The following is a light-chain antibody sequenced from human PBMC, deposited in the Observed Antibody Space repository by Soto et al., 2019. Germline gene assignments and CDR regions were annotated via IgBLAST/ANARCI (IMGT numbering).Light chain of an antibody. CDR3: QQSYSAPRT. J-gene: IGKJ1*01. V-gene: IGKV1-39*01. Sequence: DIQLTQSPSFLSASLGDRVTITCRASQGIGSYLAWYQQKPGKAPELLIYAASSLQSGVPSRFSGSGSGTDFTLTINSLQPEDFATYYCQQSYSAPRTFGQGTKVDIK. CDR1: QGIGSY. CDR2: AAS.